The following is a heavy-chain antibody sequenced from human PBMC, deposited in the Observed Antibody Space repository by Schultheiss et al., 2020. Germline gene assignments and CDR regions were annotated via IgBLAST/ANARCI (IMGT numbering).Heavy chain of an antibody. J-gene: IGHJ3*02. CDR1: GFNFSTYG. Sequence: GGSLRLSCAASGFNFSTYGMHWVRQTPGKGLEWVAVIWPDGSQKYYGDSVTDRFAISRDNSKSTLYLQMNSLRADDTAVYYCARAFVKQLVRGAFDIWGQGTMVTVSS. CDR2: IWPDGSQK. CDR3: ARAFVKQLVRGAFDI. D-gene: IGHD6-13*01. V-gene: IGHV3-33*01.